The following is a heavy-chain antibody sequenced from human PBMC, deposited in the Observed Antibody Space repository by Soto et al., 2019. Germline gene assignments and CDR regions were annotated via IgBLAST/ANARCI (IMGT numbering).Heavy chain of an antibody. J-gene: IGHJ1*01. CDR2: ISAYNGKT. D-gene: IGHD2-21*02. V-gene: IGHV1-18*04. CDR1: GYTFSNYG. Sequence: VASVKVSCKASGYTFSNYGISWVRQAPGQGLEWMGWISAYNGKTYDAERLQGRVTMTTDTSTSTACMELRSLRSDDTAVYYCAREANCGSDCYSPAEYSQHWGQGTLVTVSS. CDR3: AREANCGSDCYSPAEYSQH.